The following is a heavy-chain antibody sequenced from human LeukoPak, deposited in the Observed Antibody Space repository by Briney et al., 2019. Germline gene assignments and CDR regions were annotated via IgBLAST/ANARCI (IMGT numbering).Heavy chain of an antibody. J-gene: IGHJ6*03. V-gene: IGHV1-18*01. CDR3: ARDVGYCSGGSCYYYYYMDV. CDR2: ISAYNGNT. Sequence: AASVKVSCKASGYTFTSYGISWVRQAPGQGLEWMGWISAYNGNTNYAQKLQGRVTMTTDTSTSTAYMELRSLRSDDTAVYYCARDVGYCSGGSCYYYYYMDVWGKGTTVTVSS. D-gene: IGHD2-15*01. CDR1: GYTFTSYG.